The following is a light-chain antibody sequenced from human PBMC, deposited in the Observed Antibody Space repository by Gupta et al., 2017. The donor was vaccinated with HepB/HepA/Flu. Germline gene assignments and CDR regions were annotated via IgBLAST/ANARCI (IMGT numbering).Light chain of an antibody. V-gene: IGKV3-11*01. CDR1: QSVNNY. J-gene: IGKJ5*01. CDR2: DAS. CDR3: QQRQDWPPVT. Sequence: VLTQSPDTLSLSPGERATLSCRASQSVNNYLAWYQHKPGQAPRLLIYDASNRATGIPARFSGGGSGTDFTLTISSREPEDFAVYYCQQRQDWPPVTFGQGTRLEIK.